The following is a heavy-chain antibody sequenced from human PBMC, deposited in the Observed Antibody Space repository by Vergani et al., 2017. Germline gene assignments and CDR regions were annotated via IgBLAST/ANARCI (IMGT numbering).Heavy chain of an antibody. CDR3: ARHRDGYNLVFDY. V-gene: IGHV1-3*04. D-gene: IGHD5-24*01. Sequence: QVQLVQSGAEVKKPGASVKVSCKASGYTFTSYAMHWVRQAPGQRLEWMGWINTGNGNTKYSQKFQGRVTITRDTSASTAYMALSSLRSEDTAVYYCARHRDGYNLVFDYWGQGTLVTVSS. CDR2: INTGNGNT. J-gene: IGHJ4*02. CDR1: GYTFTSYA.